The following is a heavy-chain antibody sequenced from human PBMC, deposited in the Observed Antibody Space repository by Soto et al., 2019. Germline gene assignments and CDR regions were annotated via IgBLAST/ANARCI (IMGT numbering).Heavy chain of an antibody. D-gene: IGHD3-3*01. CDR1: GGSISSSIYY. V-gene: IGHV4-39*01. Sequence: PSETLSLTCTVSGGSISSSIYYWGGIRQPPGKGLEWIGSIYYSGSTYYNPSLKSRVTISVDTSKNQFSLKLSSVTAADTAVYYCARSKADYDFWSGYQLYYYYYMDVWGKGTTVTVSS. CDR2: IYYSGST. J-gene: IGHJ6*03. CDR3: ARSKADYDFWSGYQLYYYYYMDV.